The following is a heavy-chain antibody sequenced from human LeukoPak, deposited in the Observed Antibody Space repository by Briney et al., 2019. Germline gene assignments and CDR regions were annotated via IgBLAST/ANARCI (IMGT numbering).Heavy chain of an antibody. V-gene: IGHV4-34*01. CDR1: GGSFSNSY. Sequence: SETLSLTCAVYGGSFSNSYWSWIRQPPGKGLEWIGEINHSGSTNYNPSLKSRVTISVDTSKNQFSLKLSSVTAADTAMYYCTGLPPEVSSGWQNWFDPWGQGTLVTVSS. CDR3: TGLPPEVSSGWQNWFDP. CDR2: INHSGST. D-gene: IGHD6-19*01. J-gene: IGHJ5*02.